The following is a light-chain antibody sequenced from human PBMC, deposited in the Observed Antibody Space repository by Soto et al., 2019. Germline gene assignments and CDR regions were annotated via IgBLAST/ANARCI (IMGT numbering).Light chain of an antibody. V-gene: IGKV3-15*01. CDR2: DAS. CDR3: HQYNSYPGT. CDR1: QSVSSN. Sequence: EIVMTQSPATLSVSPGERVTLSSRASQSVSSNLAWYQQNPGQAPRLLIFDASIRATGIPARFSGSGSGTEFTLTISSLQSEDCALYYCHQYNSYPGTFGQGTKVDIK. J-gene: IGKJ1*01.